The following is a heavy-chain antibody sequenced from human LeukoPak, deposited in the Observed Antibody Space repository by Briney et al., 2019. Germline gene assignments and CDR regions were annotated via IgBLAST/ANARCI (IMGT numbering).Heavy chain of an antibody. CDR3: TREDY. CDR1: GGTFSSYA. Sequence: ASVKVSCKASGGTFSSYAISWVRQAPGQGLEWMGWIHPNGGGTQYAQKFQGRLIITRDTSLNTVYMELNRLISDDTAVYYCTREDYWGQGTLVTVSS. CDR2: IHPNGGGT. V-gene: IGHV1-2*02. J-gene: IGHJ4*02.